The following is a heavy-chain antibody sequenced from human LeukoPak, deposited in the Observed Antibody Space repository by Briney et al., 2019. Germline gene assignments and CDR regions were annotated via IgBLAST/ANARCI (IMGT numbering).Heavy chain of an antibody. CDR1: GYSFTSYG. CDR3: ARWDFNWGLYYFDY. V-gene: IGHV1-18*01. CDR2: IRAYNGNN. Sequence: ASLQVSCEASGYSFTSYGISWVRHAPGQGLEWMAWIRAYNGNNNYGSVLRRMTTMNTDTSTSTAYVELRSLRSDDAAVYYCARWDFNWGLYYFDYWGQGTVVTVSS. J-gene: IGHJ4*02. D-gene: IGHD7-27*01.